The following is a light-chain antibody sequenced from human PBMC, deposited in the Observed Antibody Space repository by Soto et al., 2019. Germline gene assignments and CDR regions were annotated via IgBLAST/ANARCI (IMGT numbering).Light chain of an antibody. V-gene: IGLV1-36*01. Sequence: QSVLTQPPSVSDAPRQRVTISCSGSSSNIGNNAVNWYQQLPGKAPKLLIYYDDLLPSGVSDRFSGSKSGTSASLAISGLQYEDEADYYCAAWDDSLNGLVFGGGTKLTVL. J-gene: IGLJ2*01. CDR3: AAWDDSLNGLV. CDR2: YDD. CDR1: SSNIGNNA.